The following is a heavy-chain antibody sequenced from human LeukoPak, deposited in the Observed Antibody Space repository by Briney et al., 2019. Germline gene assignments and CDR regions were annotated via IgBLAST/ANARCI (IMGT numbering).Heavy chain of an antibody. D-gene: IGHD3-10*01. J-gene: IGHJ4*02. Sequence: RSGGSLILSRTAAGCALSSRAMTWVRQAPGKGLEWASAISGSGATTYYADSVKGRFTISRDNSKNTLYLQMNSLRAEDTAVYYCAKVGGRYYGSGKFYFDDWGQGTLVIVSS. V-gene: IGHV3-23*01. CDR3: AKVGGRYYGSGKFYFDD. CDR2: ISGSGATT. CDR1: GCALSSRA.